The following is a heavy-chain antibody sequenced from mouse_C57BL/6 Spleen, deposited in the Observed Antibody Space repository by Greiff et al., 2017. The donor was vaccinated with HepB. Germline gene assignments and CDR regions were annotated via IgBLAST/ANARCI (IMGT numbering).Heavy chain of an antibody. Sequence: QVHVKQSGAELARPGASVKLSCKASGYTFTSYGISWVKQRTGQGLEWIGEIYPRSGNTYYNEKFKGKATLTADKSSSTAYMELRSLTSEDSAVYFCAHYYGSDAMDYWGQGTSVTVSS. D-gene: IGHD1-1*01. CDR3: AHYYGSDAMDY. CDR2: IYPRSGNT. CDR1: GYTFTSYG. V-gene: IGHV1-81*01. J-gene: IGHJ4*01.